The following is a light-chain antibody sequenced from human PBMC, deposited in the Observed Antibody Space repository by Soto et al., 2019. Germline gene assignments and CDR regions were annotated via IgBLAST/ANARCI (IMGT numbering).Light chain of an antibody. CDR3: QSYDTSLSGWV. CDR1: SFNIGAGYD. V-gene: IGLV1-40*01. Sequence: QLVLTQPPSVSGAPGQRVTISCTGSSFNIGAGYDVHWYQHLPGTAPKLLIHDNNNRPSGVPDRFSGSKSGTSASLAITGLQAEDEADYYCQSYDTSLSGWVFGGGTKLTVL. CDR2: DNN. J-gene: IGLJ3*02.